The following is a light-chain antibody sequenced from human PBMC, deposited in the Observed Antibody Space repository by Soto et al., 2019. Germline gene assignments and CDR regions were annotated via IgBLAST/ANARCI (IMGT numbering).Light chain of an antibody. CDR1: QSISGY. CDR2: TAS. J-gene: IGKJ1*01. V-gene: IGKV1-39*01. CDR3: QQSYSRPRT. Sequence: DIQMTQSPSSLAASLGDGVAVTCRASQSISGYLNWYQQKPGKAPNLLIYTASSLESGVPSRFSGSGSGTDFTLTIASLQPEDFATYFCQQSYSRPRTFGQGTKVDIK.